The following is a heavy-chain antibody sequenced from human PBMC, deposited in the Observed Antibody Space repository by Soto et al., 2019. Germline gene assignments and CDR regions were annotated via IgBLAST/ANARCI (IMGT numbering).Heavy chain of an antibody. CDR3: ARGLGGPATGESYFDY. Sequence: QVQLVDAGGGVVQPGRSLRLSCAASGFPFRTYGMHWVRQAPGKGLEWVAVIWYDGSNKYYADSVKGRFTISRVNSKNTRDMEMNTLRAEDTTVYYCARGLGGPATGESYFDYWGQGTLVTVSS. V-gene: IGHV3-33*01. CDR1: GFPFRTYG. D-gene: IGHD2-15*01. J-gene: IGHJ4*02. CDR2: IWYDGSNK.